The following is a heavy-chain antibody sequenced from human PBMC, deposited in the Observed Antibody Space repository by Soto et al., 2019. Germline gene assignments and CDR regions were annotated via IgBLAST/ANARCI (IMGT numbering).Heavy chain of an antibody. D-gene: IGHD6-13*01. Sequence: QVQLVQSGAEVKKPGSSVKVSCKASGGTFSSYAISWVRQAPGQGLEWMGGIIPIFGTANYAQKFQGRVTISADESTSTAYMELSSLRSEDTAVYYCVTPGIAAAGLDYYYYYCGIDVWGQGTTVTVSS. CDR3: VTPGIAAAGLDYYYYYCGIDV. CDR2: IIPIFGTA. J-gene: IGHJ6*02. V-gene: IGHV1-69*01. CDR1: GGTFSSYA.